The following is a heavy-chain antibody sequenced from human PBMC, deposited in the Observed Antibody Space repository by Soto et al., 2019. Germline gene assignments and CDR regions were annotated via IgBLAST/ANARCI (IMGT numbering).Heavy chain of an antibody. Sequence: QVQLVESGGGVVQPGASLRLSCVGSGFTFRSYVIHWVRQAPGKGLEWVALTSYDGSNKYYDDSVKGRFTISRDNSRNTVDLHMDSLRLEDTALYYCVRWGTTGGLDVWGQGTLVSVSS. V-gene: IGHV3-30*19. J-gene: IGHJ4*02. CDR2: TSYDGSNK. CDR1: GFTFRSYV. CDR3: VRWGTTGGLDV. D-gene: IGHD3-16*01.